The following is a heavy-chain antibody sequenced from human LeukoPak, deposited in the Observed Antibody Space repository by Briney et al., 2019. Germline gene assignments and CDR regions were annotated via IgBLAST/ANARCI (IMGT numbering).Heavy chain of an antibody. Sequence: SQTLSLTCTVSGGSLSSGGYYWSWIRQHPGKGLEWIGYIYYSGSTYYNPSLKSRVTISVDTSKNQFSLKLSSVTAADTAVYYCARAPRNYDTITMVRGVPMWAFDIWGQGTMVTVSS. D-gene: IGHD3-10*01. CDR2: IYYSGST. CDR1: GGSLSSGGYY. CDR3: ARAPRNYDTITMVRGVPMWAFDI. J-gene: IGHJ3*02. V-gene: IGHV4-31*03.